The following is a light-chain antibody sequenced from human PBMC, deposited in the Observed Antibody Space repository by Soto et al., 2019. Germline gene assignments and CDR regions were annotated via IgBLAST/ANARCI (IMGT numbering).Light chain of an antibody. Sequence: DIVMTQSPLSLPVTPGEPASISCRSSQSLTHSNGNNYLDWYLQKLGQSPQLLIYLGSNRASGVPDRFSGSGAGTDFTLKINRVEAEDVGVYYCMQALQAPRTFGQGTKVEIK. J-gene: IGKJ1*01. CDR2: LGS. V-gene: IGKV2-28*01. CDR3: MQALQAPRT. CDR1: QSLTHSNGNNY.